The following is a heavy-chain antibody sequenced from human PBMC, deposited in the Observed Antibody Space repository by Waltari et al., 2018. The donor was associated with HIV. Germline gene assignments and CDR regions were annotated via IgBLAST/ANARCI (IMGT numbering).Heavy chain of an antibody. J-gene: IGHJ3*01. Sequence: QVQLVESGGGLVKPGGSLRLSCAASGFYFSDYVMTWIRQVPRKGLEWLANINSGGSRISYAESVKGRFTISRDDAKNSLSLQMDSLTVEDTAVYYCARDLAFGGVMVDWGQGTLVTVSS. V-gene: IGHV3-11*01. CDR1: GFYFSDYV. CDR3: ARDLAFGGVMVD. D-gene: IGHD3-16*01. CDR2: INSGGSRI.